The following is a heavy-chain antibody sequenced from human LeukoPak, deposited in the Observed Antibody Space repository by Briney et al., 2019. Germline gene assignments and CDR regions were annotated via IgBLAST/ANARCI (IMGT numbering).Heavy chain of an antibody. CDR1: GFTFSSYV. Sequence: GGSLRLSCAASGFTFSSYVMSWVRQAPGKGLEWVSAISGSGGSTYYADSVKGRFTISRDNSKNTLYLQMNSLRAEDTAVYYCAKDGRRSYDNSAAWGQGTLVTVSS. CDR2: ISGSGGST. J-gene: IGHJ5*02. CDR3: AKDGRRSYDNSAA. D-gene: IGHD3-22*01. V-gene: IGHV3-23*01.